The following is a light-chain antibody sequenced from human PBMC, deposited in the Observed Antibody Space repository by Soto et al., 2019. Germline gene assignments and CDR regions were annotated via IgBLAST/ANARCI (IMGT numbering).Light chain of an antibody. CDR3: QQYNSFPQT. CDR2: RAS. CDR1: QGISNY. V-gene: IGKV1-8*01. Sequence: AIRMTQSPSSFSASTGDRVTITCRPTQGISNYLAWYQQKPGKAPKLLIYRASVLESGVPSRFIGGGSGTNFSLTISYLQSEDFATYYCQQYNSFPQTFGQGTKLEIK. J-gene: IGKJ2*01.